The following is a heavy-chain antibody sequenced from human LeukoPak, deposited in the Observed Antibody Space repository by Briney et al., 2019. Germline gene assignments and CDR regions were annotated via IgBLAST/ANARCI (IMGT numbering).Heavy chain of an antibody. CDR3: ARFNWLLFDY. J-gene: IGHJ4*02. CDR1: GFTFTTYY. CDR2: INEDGTEK. D-gene: IGHD1-1*01. V-gene: IGHV3-7*03. Sequence: GGSLSLSCAPSGFTFTTYYTTWVRHAPGKGREWVAHINEDGTEKYSLDSVKGRFTISRDNAKNSLYLQINNLRAEDTAFYYCARFNWLLFDYWGQGTLVTVSS.